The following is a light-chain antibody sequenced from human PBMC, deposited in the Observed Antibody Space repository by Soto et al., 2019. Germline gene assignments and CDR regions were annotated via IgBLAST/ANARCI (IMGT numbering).Light chain of an antibody. CDR1: ESILSN. Sequence: IVMTQSPDTLSVSPGERATLSCWASESILSNLAWYQQKPGQAPRLLITGASTRATGIPARFSGSGFGTEFTLPIASLQSEDFAVYYCQQYHKWPLTFGGGTKVEIK. CDR2: GAS. CDR3: QQYHKWPLT. J-gene: IGKJ4*01. V-gene: IGKV3D-15*01.